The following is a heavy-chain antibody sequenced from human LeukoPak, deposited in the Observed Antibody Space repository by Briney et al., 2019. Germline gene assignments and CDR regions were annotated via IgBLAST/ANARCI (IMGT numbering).Heavy chain of an antibody. D-gene: IGHD3-3*01. CDR3: ARASSPTIFGVVITQFYFDY. CDR1: GFTFSSYS. CDR2: ISSSSSYI. Sequence: GGSLRLSCAASGFTFSSYSMTWVRQAPGKGLEWVSSISSSSSYIYYADSVKGRFTISRDNAKNSLYLQMNSLRAEDTAVYYCARASSPTIFGVVITQFYFDYWGQGTLVTVSS. V-gene: IGHV3-21*01. J-gene: IGHJ4*02.